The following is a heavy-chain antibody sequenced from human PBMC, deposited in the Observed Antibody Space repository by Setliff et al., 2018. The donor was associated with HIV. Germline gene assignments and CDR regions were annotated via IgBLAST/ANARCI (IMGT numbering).Heavy chain of an antibody. J-gene: IGHJ3*01. CDR1: GAGISGYS. CDR2: IDSNGRP. Sequence: SETLSLTCIVSGAGISGYSWSWIRQPPGKGLEWIGDIDSNGRPNYNTSLNSRLTVAADPSKNQISMKLSSVTAADTAIYYCARLCSNGVCRPVGDHVFDVWGQGTMVTVSS. D-gene: IGHD2-8*01. CDR3: ARLCSNGVCRPVGDHVFDV. V-gene: IGHV4-4*09.